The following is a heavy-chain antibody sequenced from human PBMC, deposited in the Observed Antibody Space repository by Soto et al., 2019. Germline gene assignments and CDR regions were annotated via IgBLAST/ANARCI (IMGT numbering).Heavy chain of an antibody. Sequence: GSLRLSCTASGVTCSSYWMSWVRQAPGKGLEWVANIKQDGSEKYYVDSVKGRFTISRDNAKNSLYLQMNSLRAEDTAVYYCASLYYDYVWGSYRHYDAFDIWGQGTMVTVSS. J-gene: IGHJ3*02. V-gene: IGHV3-7*01. CDR3: ASLYYDYVWGSYRHYDAFDI. D-gene: IGHD3-16*02. CDR2: IKQDGSEK. CDR1: GVTCSSYW.